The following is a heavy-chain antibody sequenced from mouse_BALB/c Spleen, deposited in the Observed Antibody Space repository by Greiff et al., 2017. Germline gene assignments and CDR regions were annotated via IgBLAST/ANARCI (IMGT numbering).Heavy chain of an antibody. CDR1: GFNIKDTY. D-gene: IGHD1-1*01. V-gene: IGHV14-3*02. J-gene: IGHJ3*01. CDR3: ARSDYYGSSYAWFAY. Sequence: EVQLQQSGAELVKPGASVKLSCTASGFNIKDTYMHWVTQRPEQGLEWIGRIDPANGNTKYDPKFQGKATITADTSSNTAYLQLSSLTSEDTAVYYCARSDYYGSSYAWFAYWGQGTLVTVSA. CDR2: IDPANGNT.